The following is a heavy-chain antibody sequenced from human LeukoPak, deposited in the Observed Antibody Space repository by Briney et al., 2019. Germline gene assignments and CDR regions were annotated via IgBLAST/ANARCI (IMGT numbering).Heavy chain of an antibody. J-gene: IGHJ4*02. V-gene: IGHV3-9*01. CDR2: ISWNSGSI. D-gene: IGHD3-16*01. CDR3: AKKDRRGRHFDY. CDR1: GFTFDDYA. Sequence: GGSLRLSCAASGFTFDDYAMHWVRQAPGKGLEWVSGISWNSGSIGYADSEKGRFTISRDNAKNSLYLQMNSLRADDTALYYCAKKDRRGRHFDYWGQGTLVTVSS.